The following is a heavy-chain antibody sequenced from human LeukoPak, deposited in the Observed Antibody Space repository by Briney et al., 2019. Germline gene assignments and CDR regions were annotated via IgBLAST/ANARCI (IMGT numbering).Heavy chain of an antibody. Sequence: ASVKLSCKASGYTFTAFYMHWVRQAPGQGLEWMGWINPNSGATNYAQKFQGRVTVTRDTSINTAYMELSSLRSDDTAVFYCARAHLIAAPGYNWFDPWGQGTLVTVSS. D-gene: IGHD6-13*01. CDR1: GYTFTAFY. J-gene: IGHJ5*02. CDR2: INPNSGAT. V-gene: IGHV1-2*02. CDR3: ARAHLIAAPGYNWFDP.